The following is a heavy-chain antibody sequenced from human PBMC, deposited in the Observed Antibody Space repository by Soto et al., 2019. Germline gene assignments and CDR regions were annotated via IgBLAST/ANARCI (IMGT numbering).Heavy chain of an antibody. J-gene: IGHJ5*02. Sequence: EVQLVESGGGLVQPGRSLRLSCAASGFTFDDFALHWVRRAPGKGLEWVSGVDWNRGNAAYANSVKGRFAVYRDSAKNTLYLDLSSVRQDDTALYHWAREPRLVTNWFDPRGQGTRVSVSA. CDR1: GFTFDDFA. CDR3: AREPRLVTNWFDP. CDR2: VDWNRGNA. D-gene: IGHD3-9*01. V-gene: IGHV3-9*01.